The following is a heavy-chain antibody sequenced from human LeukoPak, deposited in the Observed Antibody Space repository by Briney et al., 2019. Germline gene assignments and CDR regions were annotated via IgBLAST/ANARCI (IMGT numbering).Heavy chain of an antibody. CDR1: GYTFTGYY. J-gene: IGHJ4*02. V-gene: IGHV1-2*02. Sequence: ASVKVSCKASGYTFTGYYMHWVRQAPGQGLEWMGWINPNSGGTNYAQKFQGRVTMTRDTSISTAYMELSRLRSDDTAVYYCAREVGACSSTSCCTEQLYYFDYWGQGTLVTVSS. CDR3: AREVGACSSTSCCTEQLYYFDY. D-gene: IGHD2-2*02. CDR2: INPNSGGT.